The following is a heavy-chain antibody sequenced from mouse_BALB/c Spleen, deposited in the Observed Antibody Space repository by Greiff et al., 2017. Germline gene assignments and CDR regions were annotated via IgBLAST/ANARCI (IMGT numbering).Heavy chain of an antibody. CDR3: TPLVARNFDV. V-gene: IGHV6-6*02. CDR1: GFTFSNYW. CDR2: IRLKSNNYAT. Sequence: EVKVEESGGGLVQPGGSMKLSCVASGFTFSNYWMNWVRQSPEKGLEWVAEIRLKSNNYATHYAESVKGRFTISRDDSKSSVYLQMNNLRAEDTGIYYCTPLVARNFDVWGAGTTVTVSS. D-gene: IGHD1-1*02. J-gene: IGHJ1*01.